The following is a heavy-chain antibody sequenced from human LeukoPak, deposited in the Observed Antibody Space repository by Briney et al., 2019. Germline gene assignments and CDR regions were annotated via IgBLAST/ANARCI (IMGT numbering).Heavy chain of an antibody. D-gene: IGHD1-14*01. Sequence: GGSLRLSCVASGFTFGEYGMSWVRHAPGKGLEWVSGISLNGGSSGYAESVRGRFTISRDNAKNSLYLQMNSLRAEDTAVYYCARVGPWVNPDYYYYMDVWGKGTTVTISS. V-gene: IGHV3-20*04. CDR1: GFTFGEYG. CDR2: ISLNGGSS. J-gene: IGHJ6*03. CDR3: ARVGPWVNPDYYYYMDV.